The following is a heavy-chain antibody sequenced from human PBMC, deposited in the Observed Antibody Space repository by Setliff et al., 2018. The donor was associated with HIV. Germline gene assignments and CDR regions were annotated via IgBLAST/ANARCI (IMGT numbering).Heavy chain of an antibody. J-gene: IGHJ5*02. V-gene: IGHV4-4*09. CDR3: ARRIDNSGSFPDKNWFDA. D-gene: IGHD3-10*01. CDR2: IFSSGST. CDR1: GGSISSYC. Sequence: SETLSLTCTVSGGSISSYCWNWIRQSPGRGLEWIGFIFSSGSTKYNPSLQSRVTMSIDTSKNQFSLKLTSVTAADTAVYYCARRIDNSGSFPDKNWFDAWGQGSQVTVSS.